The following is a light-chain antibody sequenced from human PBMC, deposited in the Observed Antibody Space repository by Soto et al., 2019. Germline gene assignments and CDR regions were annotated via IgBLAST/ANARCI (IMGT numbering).Light chain of an antibody. CDR2: GNN. V-gene: IGLV1-40*01. CDR3: QSYATGLSVLYV. CDR1: SSNIGAGYD. Sequence: QPVLTQPPSVSGAPGQRVTISCTGSSSNIGAGYDVHWYQQLPGTAPKLLIYGNNNRPSGVPDRFSGSKSGTSASLAVTGXXXEDEADYYCQSYATGLSVLYVFGTGTQLTVL. J-gene: IGLJ1*01.